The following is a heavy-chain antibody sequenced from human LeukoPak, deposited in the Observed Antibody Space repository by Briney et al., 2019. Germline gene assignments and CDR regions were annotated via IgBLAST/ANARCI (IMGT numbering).Heavy chain of an antibody. V-gene: IGHV3-11*01. CDR3: ARAVSDTSGSYYPGD. J-gene: IGHJ4*02. CDR1: GFTFSDYY. D-gene: IGHD1-26*01. CDR2: ISSSGSTI. Sequence: TGGSLRLSCAASGFTFSDYYMSWIRQAPGKWLEWVSYISSSGSTIYYADSVKGRFTISRDNAKNSLYLQMNSLRVEDTAVYYCARAVSDTSGSYYPGDWGQGTLVTVSS.